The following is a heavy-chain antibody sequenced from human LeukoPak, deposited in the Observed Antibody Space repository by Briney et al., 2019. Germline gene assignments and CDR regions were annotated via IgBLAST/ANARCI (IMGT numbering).Heavy chain of an antibody. V-gene: IGHV3-33*01. CDR3: ARASEYSQRGQGALDP. D-gene: IGHD5-18*01. J-gene: IGHJ5*02. Sequence: TGGSLRLSCAASGFTFSSYGMHWVRQAPGKGLEWVAVIWYDGSNKYYADSVKGRFTISGDNSKNTLYPQMNSLRAEDTAVYYCARASEYSQRGQGALDPWGQGTLVTVSS. CDR1: GFTFSSYG. CDR2: IWYDGSNK.